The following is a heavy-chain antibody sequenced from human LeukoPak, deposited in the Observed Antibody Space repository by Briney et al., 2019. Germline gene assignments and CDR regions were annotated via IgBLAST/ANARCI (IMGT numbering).Heavy chain of an antibody. CDR3: ARDFFPPGNIAAAGTGPFDP. CDR1: GYTLTELS. Sequence: ASVKVSCKAPGYTLTELSIHWVRQPSGKGLEWMGAFDPADGETIYAQKFQGRVTITADESTTTVYMDLSSLRSQDTAVYYCARDFFPPGNIAAAGTGPFDPWGQGTLVIVSS. D-gene: IGHD6-13*01. J-gene: IGHJ5*02. CDR2: FDPADGET. V-gene: IGHV1-24*01.